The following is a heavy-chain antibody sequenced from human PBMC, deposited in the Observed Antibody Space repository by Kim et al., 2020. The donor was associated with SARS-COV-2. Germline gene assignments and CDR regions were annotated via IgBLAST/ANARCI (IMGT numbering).Heavy chain of an antibody. Sequence: SETLSLTYTVSGGSVSSGSYYWSWIRQPPGKGLEWIGYIYYTGTTTYNPSLKSRVTISLDTSKNQFSLKLNSVTAADTAVYYCARRVRGATNWFDPWGQGTLVTVSS. CDR3: ARRVRGATNWFDP. D-gene: IGHD3-10*01. J-gene: IGHJ5*02. CDR2: IYYTGTT. V-gene: IGHV4-61*01. CDR1: GGSVSSGSYY.